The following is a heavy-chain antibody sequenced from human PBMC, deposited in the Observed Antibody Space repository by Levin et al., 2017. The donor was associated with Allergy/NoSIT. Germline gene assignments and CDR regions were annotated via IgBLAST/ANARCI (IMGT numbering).Heavy chain of an antibody. CDR1: GGSISSGDYY. Sequence: SETLSLTCTVSGGSISSGDYYWSWIRQPPGKGLEWIGYIYYSGSTFYNPSLKSRVTISVDTSKNQFSLKLSSVTAADTAVYYCASGSGNSCYDYWGQGTLVTVSS. CDR3: ASGSGNSCYDY. J-gene: IGHJ4*02. CDR2: IYYSGST. V-gene: IGHV4-30-4*01. D-gene: IGHD2-15*01.